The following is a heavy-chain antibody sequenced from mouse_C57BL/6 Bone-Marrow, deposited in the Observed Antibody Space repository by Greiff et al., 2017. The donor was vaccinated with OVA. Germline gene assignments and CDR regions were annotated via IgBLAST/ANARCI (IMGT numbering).Heavy chain of an antibody. CDR2: IDPENGDT. J-gene: IGHJ2*01. CDR3: TSSTVVAPYFDY. D-gene: IGHD1-1*01. CDR1: GFNIKDDY. V-gene: IGHV14-4*01. Sequence: EVQLQESGAELVRPGASVKLSCTASGFNIKDDYMHWVKQRPEQGLEWIGWIDPENGDTEYASKFQGKATITADTSSNTAYLQLSSLTSEDTAVYYCTSSTVVAPYFDYWGQGTTLTVSS.